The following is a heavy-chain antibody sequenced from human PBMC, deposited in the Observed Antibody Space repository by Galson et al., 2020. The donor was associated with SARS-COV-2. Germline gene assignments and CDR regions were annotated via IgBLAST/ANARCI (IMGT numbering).Heavy chain of an antibody. V-gene: IGHV1-18*01. D-gene: IGHD6-13*01. CDR1: GYTFTSYG. J-gene: IGHJ5*02. CDR3: ARSSSGYSPDWCDP. Sequence: ASVKVSCKASGYTFTSYGISWVRQAPGQGLEWMGWISAYNGNTNYAQKLQGRVTMTTDTSTSTAYMALRSLRSDDTAVYYCARSSSGYSPDWCDPWGQGTLVTVSS. CDR2: ISAYNGNT.